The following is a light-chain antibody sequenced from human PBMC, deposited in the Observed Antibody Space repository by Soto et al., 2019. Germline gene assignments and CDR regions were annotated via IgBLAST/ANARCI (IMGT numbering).Light chain of an antibody. V-gene: IGKV3-20*01. CDR1: QSISSSN. J-gene: IGKJ1*01. CDR2: GAS. CDR3: HHCGGSQP. Sequence: EIVLTQSPGTLSLSPGERATLSCRASQSISSSNLVWYQQKPGQAPRLLIYGASSRATGIPDRFSGSGSRTDFTLTISSLEPEDFAVYFCHHCGGSQPFGQGTKVETK.